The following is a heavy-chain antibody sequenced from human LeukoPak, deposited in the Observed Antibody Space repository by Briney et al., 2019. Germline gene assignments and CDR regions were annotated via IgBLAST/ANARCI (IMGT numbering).Heavy chain of an antibody. CDR2: ISWSSGSI. V-gene: IGHV3-9*01. D-gene: IGHD6-19*01. Sequence: GRSLRLSCAGSGFIFNNYAMHWVRQPPGKGLEWVSGISWSSGSIDYADSVKGRFTISRDNAKNSLYLQMNSLRVEDTAFYYCAKDNRRHYTSGPNPDSLHWGQGALVTVSS. J-gene: IGHJ4*02. CDR1: GFIFNNYA. CDR3: AKDNRRHYTSGPNPDSLH.